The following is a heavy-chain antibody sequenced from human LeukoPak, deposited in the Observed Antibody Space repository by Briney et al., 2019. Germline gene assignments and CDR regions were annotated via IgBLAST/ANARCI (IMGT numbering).Heavy chain of an antibody. CDR2: INQGGSVK. V-gene: IGHV3-7*01. CDR1: GFSFRDFW. Sequence: PGGSLRLPCAASGFSFRDFWMTWVRQAPGKGLEWVANINQGGSVKYYVDSVKGRFTISRDDAKSSLYVQMNSLRDEDTAVYYCARFGYSGWNLEYWGQGTLVTVSS. D-gene: IGHD5-12*01. CDR3: ARFGYSGWNLEY. J-gene: IGHJ4*02.